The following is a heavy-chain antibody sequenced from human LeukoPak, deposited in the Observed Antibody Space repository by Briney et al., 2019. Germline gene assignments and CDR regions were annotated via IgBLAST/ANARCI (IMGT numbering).Heavy chain of an antibody. D-gene: IGHD3-22*01. CDR3: ARARNDYDSSGFSALDY. V-gene: IGHV3-33*01. Sequence: GGSLRLSCAASGFTFSTYGMHWVRQAPGKGLDWGAVIWYDGSNIYHGDSVKGRFTVSRDNSKNTLYLQMNSLRAEDTAVYYCARARNDYDSSGFSALDYWGQGTLVTVSS. CDR2: IWYDGSNI. J-gene: IGHJ4*02. CDR1: GFTFSTYG.